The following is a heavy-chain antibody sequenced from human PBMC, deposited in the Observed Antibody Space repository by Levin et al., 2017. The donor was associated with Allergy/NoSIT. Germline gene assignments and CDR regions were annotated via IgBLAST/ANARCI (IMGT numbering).Heavy chain of an antibody. CDR2: IPHSGSA. D-gene: IGHD3-10*01. V-gene: IGHV4-31*03. CDR3: ARDECAWFGECYGPDV. J-gene: IGHJ6*02. Sequence: SETLSLTCTVSGDSISRGSYYWTWIRQLPGKGLEWIGFIPHSGSASYNPSLRSRLTLSLDTSKNQFSLQLASVTVADTAVYYCARDECAWFGECYGPDVWGQGTTVIVSS. CDR1: GDSISRGSYY.